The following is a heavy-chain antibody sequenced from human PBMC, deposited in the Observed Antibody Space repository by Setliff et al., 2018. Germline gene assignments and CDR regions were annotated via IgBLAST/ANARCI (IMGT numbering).Heavy chain of an antibody. CDR3: ARGLSDRVNWFAFDY. Sequence: GGSLRLSCAASGFSFSSYAMHWVRQAPGKGLEWVANIKQDGSEKYYVDSVKGRFTISRDNAKNSLYLQMNSLGDEDTAVYYCARGLSDRVNWFAFDYWGKGALGAV. CDR1: GFSFSSYA. V-gene: IGHV3-7*01. CDR2: IKQDGSEK. D-gene: IGHD1-1*01. J-gene: IGHJ4*02.